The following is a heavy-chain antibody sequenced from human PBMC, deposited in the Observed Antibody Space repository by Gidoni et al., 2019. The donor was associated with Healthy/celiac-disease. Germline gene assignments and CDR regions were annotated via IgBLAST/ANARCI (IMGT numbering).Heavy chain of an antibody. CDR1: GGSISSSSYY. CDR2: IYYSGST. J-gene: IGHJ5*02. D-gene: IGHD4-17*01. CDR3: ARHITTVVSGGWFDP. Sequence: QLQLQESGPGLVKPSETLSLTCTVSGGSISSSSYYWGWIRQPPGKGLEWIGSIYYSGSTYYNPSLTSRGTISVDTAKNQFSLKLSSVTAADTAVYYCARHITTVVSGGWFDPWGQGTLVTVSS. V-gene: IGHV4-39*01.